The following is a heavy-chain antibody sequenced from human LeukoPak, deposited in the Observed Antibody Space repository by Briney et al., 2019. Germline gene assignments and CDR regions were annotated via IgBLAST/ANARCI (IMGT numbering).Heavy chain of an antibody. CDR1: GFTSSSYW. CDR3: ARAPYCIGGSCRFDY. CDR2: IKQDGSEK. J-gene: IGHJ4*02. Sequence: GGSLRLYCAVSGFTSSSYWMSWVRQAPGKGLEWVANIKQDGSEKYYVDSVKGRFTISRDNAKNSLYLQMNSLRAEDTAVYYCARAPYCIGGSCRFDYWGQGTLVTVSS. V-gene: IGHV3-7*03. D-gene: IGHD2-15*01.